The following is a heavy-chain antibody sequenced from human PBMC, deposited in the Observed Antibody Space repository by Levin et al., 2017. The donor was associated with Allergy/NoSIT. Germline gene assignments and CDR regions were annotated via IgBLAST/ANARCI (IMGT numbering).Heavy chain of an antibody. CDR1: GGSIISGIW. V-gene: IGHV4/OR15-8*01. Sequence: SETLSLTCAVSGGSIISGIWWTWVRQPPGKGLEWIGEISHSGSPNYTPSLKSRVIISLDKSKSQFSLKLSSVTTAATAVYYCARVPTGEATERHYFYYYGMDVWGPGTTVTVSS. J-gene: IGHJ6*02. CDR2: ISHSGSP. CDR3: ARVPTGEATERHYFYYYGMDV. D-gene: IGHD3-16*01.